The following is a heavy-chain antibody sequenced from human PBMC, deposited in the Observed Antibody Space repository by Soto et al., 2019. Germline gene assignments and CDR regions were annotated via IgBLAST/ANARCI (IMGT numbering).Heavy chain of an antibody. CDR3: ARADYYDSSGFYYDY. D-gene: IGHD3-22*01. V-gene: IGHV1-46*01. CDR2: INPSGGST. Sequence: ASVKVSCKASGYIFTNHYIHWVRQAPGQGLEWMGIINPSGGSTNYLQKFQGRITMTRDTSTSTVYMELSSLRSEDTAVYFCARADYYDSSGFYYDYWGQGSLVTVSS. CDR1: GYIFTNHY. J-gene: IGHJ4*02.